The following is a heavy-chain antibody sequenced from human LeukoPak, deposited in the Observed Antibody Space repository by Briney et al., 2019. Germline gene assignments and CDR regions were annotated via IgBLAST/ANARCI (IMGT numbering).Heavy chain of an antibody. J-gene: IGHJ6*02. CDR3: ARDPGEGYCSSTSWYGGYYGMDV. V-gene: IGHV3-21*01. CDR2: ISSRSSYI. Sequence: GGSLRLSCAPSGFTFISYSMYCVRQALGKGREWVSSISSRSSYIYYAYSVKGRFTISRDNAKNSLYLQMNSLRAEDTAVYYCARDPGEGYCSSTSWYGGYYGMDVWGQGTTVTVSS. CDR1: GFTFISYS. D-gene: IGHD2-2*01.